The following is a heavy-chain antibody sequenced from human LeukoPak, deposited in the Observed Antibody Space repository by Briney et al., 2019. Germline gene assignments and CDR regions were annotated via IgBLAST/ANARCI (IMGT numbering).Heavy chain of an antibody. D-gene: IGHD4/OR15-4a*01. CDR2: ISGSGGST. J-gene: IGHJ2*01. CDR1: GFTFSSYA. V-gene: IGHV3-23*01. Sequence: GGSLRLSCAASGFTFSSYAMSWVRQAPGKGLEWVSAISGSGGSTYYADSVKGRFTISRDNAKNSVYLQMNSLSAEDTAVYYCAREFETMYWYFDLWGRGTLVSVSS. CDR3: AREFETMYWYFDL.